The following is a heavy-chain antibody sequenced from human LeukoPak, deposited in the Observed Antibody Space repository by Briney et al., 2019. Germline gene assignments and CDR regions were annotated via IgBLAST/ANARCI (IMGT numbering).Heavy chain of an antibody. CDR1: GCTFTSYY. Sequence: ASVKVSCKASGCTFTSYYMHWVRQAPGQGLEWMGIINPSSGATRYAQKFQGRVTMTRATSTSTVYMDLSSLRSEDTAVYYCARDSDFQNWFDPWGQGTLVTVSS. D-gene: IGHD3-3*01. CDR3: ARDSDFQNWFDP. V-gene: IGHV1-46*01. J-gene: IGHJ5*02. CDR2: INPSSGAT.